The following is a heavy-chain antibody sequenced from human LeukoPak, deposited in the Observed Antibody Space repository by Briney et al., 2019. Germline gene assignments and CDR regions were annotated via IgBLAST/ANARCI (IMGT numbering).Heavy chain of an antibody. Sequence: GGSLRFSCAASGFTFSSYWMSWVRQAPGKGLEWVANIKKDGSQKYYVYSVKGRFTISRENAKNSLYLQMNRLRAEDTAVYYCARDVVVVDATSAFDIWGQGTMVSVSS. CDR2: IKKDGSQK. CDR1: GFTFSSYW. D-gene: IGHD2-15*01. V-gene: IGHV3-7*01. J-gene: IGHJ3*02. CDR3: ARDVVVVDATSAFDI.